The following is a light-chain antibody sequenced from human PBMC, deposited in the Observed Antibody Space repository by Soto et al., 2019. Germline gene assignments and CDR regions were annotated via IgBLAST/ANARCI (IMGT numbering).Light chain of an antibody. CDR1: RDVGSD. V-gene: IGKV1D-13*01. CDR2: DAS. CDR3: QQYNNYPRT. J-gene: IGKJ1*01. Sequence: QKTQSPLSMSASVGEKIIITCRASRDVGSDVSWYQQKPGQAPKLLIYDASTLESGVPSRFSGSGSGTEFTLTISSLKTDDFATYYCQQYNNYPRTFGQGTKVDTK.